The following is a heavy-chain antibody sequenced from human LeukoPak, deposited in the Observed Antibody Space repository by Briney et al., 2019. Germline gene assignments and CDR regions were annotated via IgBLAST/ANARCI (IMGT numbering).Heavy chain of an antibody. CDR3: AKEWTVTTKIDS. J-gene: IGHJ4*02. CDR1: GFTVSSNY. Sequence: GGSLRLSCAASGFTVSSNYMSWVRQAPGKGLEWVSVIYSCGSTYYADSVKGRFTISRDNSKNTLYLQMNSLRAEDTAVYFCAKEWTVTTKIDSWGQGTLVTVSS. CDR2: IYSCGST. V-gene: IGHV3-53*01. D-gene: IGHD4-11*01.